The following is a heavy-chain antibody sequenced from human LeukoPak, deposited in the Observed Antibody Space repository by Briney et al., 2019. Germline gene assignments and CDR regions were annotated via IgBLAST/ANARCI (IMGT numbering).Heavy chain of an antibody. D-gene: IGHD1-26*01. Sequence: GGSLRLSCAASGFPFNDYFMSWIRQAPGKGLEWVSAISGSGGSTYYADSVKGRFTISRDNSKNTLYLQMNSLRAEDTAVYYCARDPGWELPLDYWGQGTLVTVSS. J-gene: IGHJ4*02. CDR2: ISGSGGST. CDR3: ARDPGWELPLDY. V-gene: IGHV3-23*01. CDR1: GFPFNDYF.